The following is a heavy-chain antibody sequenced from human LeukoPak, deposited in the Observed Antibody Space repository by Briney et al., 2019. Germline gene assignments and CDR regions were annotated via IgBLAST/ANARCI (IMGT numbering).Heavy chain of an antibody. CDR3: ARGLPSTPSFGVVVNMDV. J-gene: IGHJ6*03. CDR2: ISAYNGNT. V-gene: IGHV1-18*01. D-gene: IGHD3-3*01. CDR1: GYTFTSYG. Sequence: ASVKVSCKASGYTFTSYGISWVRQAPGQGLEWMGWISAYNGNTNYAQKLQGRVTMTTDTSTSTAYMELRSLRSDDTAVYYCARGLPSTPSFGVVVNMDVWGKGTTVTVSS.